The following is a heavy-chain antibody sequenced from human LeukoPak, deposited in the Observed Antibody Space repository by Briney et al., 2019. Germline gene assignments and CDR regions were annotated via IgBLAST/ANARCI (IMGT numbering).Heavy chain of an antibody. D-gene: IGHD3-10*01. J-gene: IGHJ3*02. Sequence: SETLSLTCTVSGGSISSSSYYWGWIRQPPGKGLEWIGSIYYGGSTYYNPSLKSRVTISVDTSKNQFSLKLSSVTAADTAVYYCARADGEMWAFDIWGQGTMVTVSS. V-gene: IGHV4-39*07. CDR3: ARADGEMWAFDI. CDR1: GGSISSSSYY. CDR2: IYYGGST.